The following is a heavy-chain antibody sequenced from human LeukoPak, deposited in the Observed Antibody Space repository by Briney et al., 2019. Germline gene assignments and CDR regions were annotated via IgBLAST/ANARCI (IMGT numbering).Heavy chain of an antibody. CDR1: GFTFSSYW. V-gene: IGHV3-7*01. CDR3: ARVGYCSSTSCHGFED. CDR2: IKQDGSGK. Sequence: SGGSLRLSCAASGFTFSSYWMSWVRQAPGKGLEWVANIKQDGSGKYYVDSVEGRFTISRDNAKNSLYLQMNSLRAEDTAVYYCARVGYCSSTSCHGFEDWGQGTLVTVSS. J-gene: IGHJ4*02. D-gene: IGHD2-2*01.